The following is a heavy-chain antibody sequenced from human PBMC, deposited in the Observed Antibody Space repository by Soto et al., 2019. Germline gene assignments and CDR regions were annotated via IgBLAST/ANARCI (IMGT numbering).Heavy chain of an antibody. J-gene: IGHJ6*02. CDR2: IYYSGST. V-gene: IGHV4-31*03. CDR1: GGSISSGGYY. CDR3: AILDCSSTSCKPYYYYGMDV. Sequence: QVQLQESGPGLVKPSQTLSLTCTVSGGSISSGGYYWSWIRQHPGKGLEWIGYIYYSGSTYYNPSLKSRVTISVDTSKNQFSLKRSSVTAADTAVYYCAILDCSSTSCKPYYYYGMDVWGQGTTVTVSS. D-gene: IGHD2-2*01.